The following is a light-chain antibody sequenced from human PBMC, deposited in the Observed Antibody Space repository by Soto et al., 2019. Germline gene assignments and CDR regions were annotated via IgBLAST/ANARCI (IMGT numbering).Light chain of an antibody. CDR2: GAS. V-gene: IGKV3-15*01. CDR3: QQYGNSPIT. Sequence: EIVMTQSPATLSVSPGERATLSGRASQSVSSNLAWYQQKPGQAPRLLIYGASTRATGIPARFSGSGSGTDFTLTISRLEPEDFAVYYCQQYGNSPITFGQGTRLEIK. CDR1: QSVSSN. J-gene: IGKJ5*01.